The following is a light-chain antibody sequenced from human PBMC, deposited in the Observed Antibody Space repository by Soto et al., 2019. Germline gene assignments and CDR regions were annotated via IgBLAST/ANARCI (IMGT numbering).Light chain of an antibody. V-gene: IGKV3-20*01. CDR3: QQYVNSPPSWT. J-gene: IGKJ1*01. Sequence: ETVLTQSPGTLSLSPGERATLFCRASRSVSSSYLAWYPQKPGQAPRLLIYGASSMATGIPDRFSGSGSGTDFTLTISRLEPEDFAVYYCQQYVNSPPSWTFGQGTQVEIK. CDR2: GAS. CDR1: RSVSSSY.